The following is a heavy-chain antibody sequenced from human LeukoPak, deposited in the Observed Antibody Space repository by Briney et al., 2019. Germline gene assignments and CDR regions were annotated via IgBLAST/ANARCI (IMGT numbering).Heavy chain of an antibody. D-gene: IGHD4-17*01. CDR3: ARDQYGDYHIDY. Sequence: PGGSLRLSCAASGFTFSSYGMHWVRQAPGKGLEWVAVIWYDGSNKYYADSVKGRFTISRDNSKNTLYLQMNSLRDEDTAVYYCARDQYGDYHIDYWGQGTLVTVSS. J-gene: IGHJ4*02. CDR2: IWYDGSNK. CDR1: GFTFSSYG. V-gene: IGHV3-33*01.